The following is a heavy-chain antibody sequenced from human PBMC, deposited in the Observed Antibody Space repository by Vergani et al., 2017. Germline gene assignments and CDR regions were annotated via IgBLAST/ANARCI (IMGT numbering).Heavy chain of an antibody. CDR3: TTYTPLKRALFDY. CDR2: ISSDGGST. D-gene: IGHD1-14*01. J-gene: IGHJ4*02. Sequence: EVQLLESGGDLVQPGGSLRLSCAASGFTFIMHAMSWVRQAPGKGLEWVSTISSDGGSTYYADSVKGRFTISRDNSKNTLSLQMNSLTAEDTAVYYCTTYTPLKRALFDYWGQGTLVTVSS. CDR1: GFTFIMHA. V-gene: IGHV3-23*01.